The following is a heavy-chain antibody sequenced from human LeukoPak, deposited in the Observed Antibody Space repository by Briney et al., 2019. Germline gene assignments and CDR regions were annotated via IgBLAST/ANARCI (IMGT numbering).Heavy chain of an antibody. V-gene: IGHV3-48*03. CDR2: ISNSGSTI. J-gene: IGHJ4*02. CDR1: GFTFSDYE. D-gene: IGHD2-15*01. Sequence: GGPLRLSCAASGFTFSDYEINWVRQAPGKGLEWVSYISNSGSTIYYADSVKGRFTISRDNAKNSLYLQLNSLSAEDTAVYYCARADCSGGSCYGYWGQGTLVTISS. CDR3: ARADCSGGSCYGY.